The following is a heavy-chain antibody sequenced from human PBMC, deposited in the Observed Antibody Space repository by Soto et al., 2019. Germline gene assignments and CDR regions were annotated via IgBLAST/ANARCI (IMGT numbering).Heavy chain of an antibody. V-gene: IGHV5-51*03. CDR1: GYSFTSYW. Sequence: EVQLVQSGAEVKKPGESLKISCKGSGYSFTSYWIGWVRQMPGKGLEGMGIIYPGDSDTRYSPSFQGQVTISADKSISTAYLQWSSLKASDTAMYYCARAMIRGKKYYGMDVWGQGTTVTVSS. CDR3: ARAMIRGKKYYGMDV. D-gene: IGHD3-10*01. J-gene: IGHJ6*02. CDR2: IYPGDSDT.